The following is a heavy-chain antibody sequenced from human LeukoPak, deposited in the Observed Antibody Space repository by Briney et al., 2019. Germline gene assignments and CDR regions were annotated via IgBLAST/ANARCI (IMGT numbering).Heavy chain of an antibody. J-gene: IGHJ4*02. CDR1: GYTFTSYG. CDR2: ISAYNGNT. D-gene: IGHD3-10*01. CDR3: ARDKHFLDYYGSGSYEFDY. V-gene: IGHV1-18*01. Sequence: ASVKVSCKASGYTFTSYGISWVRQAPGQGLEWMGWISAYNGNTNYAQKLHGRVTMTTDTSTSTAYMELRSLRSDDTAVYYCARDKHFLDYYGSGSYEFDYWGQGTLVTVSS.